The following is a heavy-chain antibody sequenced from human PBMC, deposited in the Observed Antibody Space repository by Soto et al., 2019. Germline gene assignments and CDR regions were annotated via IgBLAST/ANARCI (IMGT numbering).Heavy chain of an antibody. J-gene: IGHJ6*02. Sequence: QVQLVESGGGVVQPGRSLRLSCAASGFTFSSYGMHWVRQAPGKGLEWVAVIWYDGSNKYYADSVKGRFTISSDNSKNTLYLHMNSLRGEETAVYYCARGVHYYYYGMDVWGQGTTVTVSS. V-gene: IGHV3-33*01. CDR2: IWYDGSNK. CDR3: ARGVHYYYYGMDV. D-gene: IGHD3-10*01. CDR1: GFTFSSYG.